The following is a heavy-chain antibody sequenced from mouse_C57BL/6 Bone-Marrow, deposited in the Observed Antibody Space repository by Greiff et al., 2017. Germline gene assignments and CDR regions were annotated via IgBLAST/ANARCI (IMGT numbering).Heavy chain of an antibody. CDR2: INPYNGGT. V-gene: IGHV1-19*01. CDR1: GYTFTDYY. J-gene: IGHJ2*01. CDR3: APWIVTTVVAHFDY. Sequence: VQLQQSGPVLVKPGASVKMSCKASGYTFTDYYMNWVKQSHGKSLEWIGVINPYNGGTSYNQKFKGKAKLTVDKSCGTAYLELNSLTSEDSAVYYCAPWIVTTVVAHFDYWGQGTTLTVSS. D-gene: IGHD1-1*01.